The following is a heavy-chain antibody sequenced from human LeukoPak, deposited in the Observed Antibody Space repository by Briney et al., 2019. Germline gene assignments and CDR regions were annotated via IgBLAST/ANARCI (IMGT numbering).Heavy chain of an antibody. CDR3: ARDSRGYCSGGSCYYSYYMDV. V-gene: IGHV4-39*07. D-gene: IGHD2-15*01. Sequence: WETLSLTCTVSGGSISSSSYYWGWIRQPPGKGLEWIGSIYYSGSTYYNPSLKSRVTISVDTSKNQFSLKLSSVTAADTAVYYCARDSRGYCSGGSCYYSYYMDVWGKGTTVTVSS. CDR1: GGSISSSSYY. J-gene: IGHJ6*03. CDR2: IYYSGST.